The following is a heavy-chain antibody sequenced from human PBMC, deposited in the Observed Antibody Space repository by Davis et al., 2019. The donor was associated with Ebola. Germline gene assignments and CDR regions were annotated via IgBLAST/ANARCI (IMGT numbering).Heavy chain of an antibody. V-gene: IGHV3-74*01. D-gene: IGHD4-17*01. CDR2: ISSDARST. CDR1: GFTFSNYG. Sequence: PGGSLRLSCVASGFTFSNYGMHCVRQVPGKGLVCVSRISSDARSTTYADSVKGRFTISRDKAKNTLYPQMNSLRDEDTAVYYCARGGIRTTGEAYLGQGTLVTVSS. J-gene: IGHJ4*02. CDR3: ARGGIRTTGEAY.